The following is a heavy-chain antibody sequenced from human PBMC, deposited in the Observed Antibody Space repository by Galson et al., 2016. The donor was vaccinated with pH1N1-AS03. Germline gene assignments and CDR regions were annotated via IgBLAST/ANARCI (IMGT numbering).Heavy chain of an antibody. CDR1: GFIFDDYA. J-gene: IGHJ4*01. CDR3: AKDYSTGGNSPTFDF. Sequence: SLRLSCAASGFIFDDYAMHWVRQAPGKGLEWVALINWGGSSLFHADSVKGRFTISRDNSRNSLYLQMKSLRVEDTALYYCAKDYSTGGNSPTFDFWGLGTLVTVSS. V-gene: IGHV3-43D*03. CDR2: INWGGSSL. D-gene: IGHD4-23*01.